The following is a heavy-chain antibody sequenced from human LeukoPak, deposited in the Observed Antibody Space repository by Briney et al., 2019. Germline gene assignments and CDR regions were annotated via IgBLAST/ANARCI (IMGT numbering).Heavy chain of an antibody. V-gene: IGHV3-33*01. J-gene: IGHJ4*02. CDR3: ARESSTHYFDY. Sequence: GGSLRPSCAASGFTFSSYGMHWVRQAPGKGLEWVAVIWYDGSNKYYADSVKGRFTISRDNSKNTLYLQMNSLRAEDTAVYYCARESSTHYFDYWGQGTLVTVSS. CDR1: GFTFSSYG. CDR2: IWYDGSNK.